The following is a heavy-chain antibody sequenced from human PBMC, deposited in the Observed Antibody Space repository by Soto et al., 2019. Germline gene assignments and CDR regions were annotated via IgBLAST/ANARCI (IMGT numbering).Heavy chain of an antibody. D-gene: IGHD3-3*01. CDR3: AXXXXXXXXFWSXSDVAFDI. Sequence: XVSCKASGFTFTSSGMQWVRQARGQRLEWIGWIVVGSGNTNYAQKFQERVTITRDMSTSTAYMELSSLRSEDTAVYYCAXXXXXXXXFWSXSDVAFDIWXQVTMAT. CDR2: IVVGSGNT. V-gene: IGHV1-58*02. CDR1: GFTFTSSG. J-gene: IGHJ3*02.